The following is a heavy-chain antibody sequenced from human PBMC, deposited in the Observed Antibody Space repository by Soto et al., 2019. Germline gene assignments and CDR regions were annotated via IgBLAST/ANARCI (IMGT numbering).Heavy chain of an antibody. CDR2: ISSSGSTI. CDR3: ARGGVAAGIGSHYFDY. CDR1: GFTSRGYY. D-gene: IGHD6-13*01. J-gene: IGHJ4*02. V-gene: IGHV3-11*01. Sequence: GGSLRLPCAASGFTSRGYYLSGIRQPPGKGLGWVSYISSSGSTIYYADSVKGRFTISRDNAKNSLYLQMNSLRAEDTAVYYCARGGVAAGIGSHYFDYWGQGTLVTVSS.